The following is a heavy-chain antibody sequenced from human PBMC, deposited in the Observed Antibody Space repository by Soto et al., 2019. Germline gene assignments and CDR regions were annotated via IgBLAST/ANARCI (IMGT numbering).Heavy chain of an antibody. Sequence: QLVQSGGEVKKPGASVKVSCKASGYTFTNYGISWVRQAPGQGLEWMGWINVYNGNTKYAQKVQGRVTMTTDTSTSTAYMELRSLRSDDTAVYYCARGVGSGSYYNQYNWFDPWGQGTLVTVSS. J-gene: IGHJ5*02. D-gene: IGHD3-10*01. CDR3: ARGVGSGSYYNQYNWFDP. V-gene: IGHV1-18*01. CDR2: INVYNGNT. CDR1: GYTFTNYG.